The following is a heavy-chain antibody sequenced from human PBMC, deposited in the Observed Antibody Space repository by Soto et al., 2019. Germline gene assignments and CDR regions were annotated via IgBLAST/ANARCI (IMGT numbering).Heavy chain of an antibody. J-gene: IGHJ4*02. CDR2: INSGGSST. V-gene: IGHV3-74*01. CDR1: GFTFSNYW. D-gene: IGHD5-12*01. CDR3: ARAGDRGYEPDD. Sequence: EVQLVESGGGLVQPGGSLTLSCAASGFTFSNYWMHWVRQAPGKGLVWVSRINSGGSSTSYADSVKGRFTISRDNARNKLYVQMNSLRVEDTAVYYSARAGDRGYEPDDWGQGTLVTVSS.